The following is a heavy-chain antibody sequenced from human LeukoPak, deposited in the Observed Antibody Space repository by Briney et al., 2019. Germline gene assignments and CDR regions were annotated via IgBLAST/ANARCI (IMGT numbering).Heavy chain of an antibody. D-gene: IGHD3-22*01. CDR2: ISISSSYI. CDR1: GFTFSSYS. V-gene: IGHV3-21*01. CDR3: AREGFDYYDSSGYSFDY. J-gene: IGHJ4*02. Sequence: GGSLRLSCAASGFTFSSYSMNWVRQAPGKGLEWVSSISISSSYIYYADSVKGRFTISRDNAKNSLYLQMNSLRAEDTAVYYCAREGFDYYDSSGYSFDYWGQGTLVTVSS.